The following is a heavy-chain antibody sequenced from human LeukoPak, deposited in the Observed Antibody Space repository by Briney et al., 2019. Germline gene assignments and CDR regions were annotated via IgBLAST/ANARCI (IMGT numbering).Heavy chain of an antibody. CDR2: ISSDGSNI. D-gene: IGHD2/OR15-2a*01. CDR1: GFTVSSDY. CDR3: ATHARGYIYAPFDL. Sequence: GSLRLSCAASGFTVSSDYITWVRQAPGKGLEWVAFISSDGSNIYYADSVKGRFTISRDNSKNTLFLQMNSLRVEDTAVYYCATHARGYIYAPFDLWGQGTLVTVSS. J-gene: IGHJ4*02. V-gene: IGHV3-30-3*01.